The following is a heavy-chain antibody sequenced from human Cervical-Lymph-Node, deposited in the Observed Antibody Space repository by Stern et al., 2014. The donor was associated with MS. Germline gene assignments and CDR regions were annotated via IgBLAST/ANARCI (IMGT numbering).Heavy chain of an antibody. D-gene: IGHD3-10*01. CDR3: ARAIVVRGVRSLYYFDY. CDR2: IIPIFGTA. V-gene: IGHV1-69*01. CDR1: GGTFSSYA. J-gene: IGHJ4*02. Sequence: QVQLVQSGAEVKKPGSSVKVSCKASGGTFSSYAISWVRQAPGQGLEWMGGIIPIFGTANYAQKFQGRVTITADESTSTAYMELSSLRSEDTAVYYCARAIVVRGVRSLYYFDYWGQGTLVTVSS.